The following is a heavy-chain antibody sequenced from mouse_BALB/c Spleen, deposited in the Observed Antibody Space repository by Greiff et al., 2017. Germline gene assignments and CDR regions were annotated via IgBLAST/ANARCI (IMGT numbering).Heavy chain of an antibody. V-gene: IGHV5-17*02. CDR3: AREDYGLFAY. D-gene: IGHD1-1*01. CDR2: ISSGSSTI. Sequence: EVQLVESGGGLVQPGGSRKLSCAASGFTFSSFGMHRVRQAPEKGLEWVAYISSGSSTIYYADTVKGRFTISRDNPKNTLFLQMTSLRSEDTAMYYCAREDYGLFAYWGQGTLVTVSA. CDR1: GFTFSSFG. J-gene: IGHJ3*01.